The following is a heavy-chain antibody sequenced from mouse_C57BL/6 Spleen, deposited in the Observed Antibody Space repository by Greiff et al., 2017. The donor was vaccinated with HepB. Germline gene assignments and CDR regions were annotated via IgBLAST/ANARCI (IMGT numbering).Heavy chain of an antibody. CDR2: ISDGGSYT. CDR1: GFTFSSYA. J-gene: IGHJ4*01. Sequence: EVKLQESGGGLVKPGGSLKLSCAASGFTFSSYAMSWVRQTPEKRLEWVATISDGGSYTYYPDNVKGRFTISRDNAKNNLYLQMSHLKSEDTAMYYCARDEGDYDGDYYAMDYWGQGTSVTVSS. CDR3: ARDEGDYDGDYYAMDY. D-gene: IGHD2-4*01. V-gene: IGHV5-4*01.